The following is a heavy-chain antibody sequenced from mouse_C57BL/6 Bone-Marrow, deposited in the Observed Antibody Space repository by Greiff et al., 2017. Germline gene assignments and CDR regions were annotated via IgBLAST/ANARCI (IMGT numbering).Heavy chain of an antibody. Sequence: QVQLTESGAELVKPGASVKMSCKASGYTFTSYWITWVKQRPGQGLEWIGDIYPGSGSTNYNEKFKSKATLTVDTSSSTAYMQLSSLTSEDSAVYYCAREGMVKCWFAYWGQGTLVTVSA. CDR3: AREGMVKCWFAY. CDR2: IYPGSGST. J-gene: IGHJ3*01. CDR1: GYTFTSYW. D-gene: IGHD2-10*02. V-gene: IGHV1-55*01.